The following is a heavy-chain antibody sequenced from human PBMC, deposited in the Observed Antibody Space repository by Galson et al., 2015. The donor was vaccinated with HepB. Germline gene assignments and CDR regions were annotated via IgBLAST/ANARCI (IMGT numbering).Heavy chain of an antibody. Sequence: SLRLSCAASIFIFSNYWMSWVRQAPGKGLEWVANIKQDGSEKYYVDSVKGRFTISRDNAKNSLYLQMNSLRAADTAIYYCARAIVGSTFFLGPHFDSWGQGTLVTVSS. J-gene: IGHJ4*02. CDR3: ARAIVGSTFFLGPHFDS. V-gene: IGHV3-7*03. CDR1: IFIFSNYW. D-gene: IGHD1-26*01. CDR2: IKQDGSEK.